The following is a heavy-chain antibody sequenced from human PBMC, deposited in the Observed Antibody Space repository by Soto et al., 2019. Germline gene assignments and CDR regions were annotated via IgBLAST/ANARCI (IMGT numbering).Heavy chain of an antibody. V-gene: IGHV4-31*03. CDR2: IYYSGST. D-gene: IGHD6-6*01. J-gene: IGHJ5*02. CDR3: ARGNGAAARRWIWFDP. CDR1: GGSISIGGYY. Sequence: PSETLSLTCTVSGGSISIGGYYWSWIRQHPGKGLEWIGYIYYSGSTYYNPSLKSRVTISVDTSKNQFSLKLSSVTAADTAVYYCARGNGAAARRWIWFDPWGQGTLVTVSS.